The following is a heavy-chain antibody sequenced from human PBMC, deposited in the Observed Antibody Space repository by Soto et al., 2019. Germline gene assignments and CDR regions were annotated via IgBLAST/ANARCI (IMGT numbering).Heavy chain of an antibody. CDR3: ARRMYYYDSSGYSYYYGMDV. CDR2: IYPGDSDT. V-gene: IGHV5-51*01. Sequence: GESLKISCRGSGYSFTSYWIGWVRQMPGKGLEWMGIIYPGDSDTRYSPSFQGQVTISADKSISTAYLQWSSLKASDTAMYYCARRMYYYDSSGYSYYYGMDVWGQGTTVTVSS. D-gene: IGHD3-22*01. J-gene: IGHJ6*02. CDR1: GYSFTSYW.